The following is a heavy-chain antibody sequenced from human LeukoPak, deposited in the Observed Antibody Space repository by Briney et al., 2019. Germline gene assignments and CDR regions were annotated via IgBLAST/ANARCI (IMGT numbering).Heavy chain of an antibody. J-gene: IGHJ4*02. D-gene: IGHD3-22*01. CDR1: GGTSNSHA. CDR2: IIPNLGTT. Sequence: GASVTVSCMASGGTSNSHAISWVRQAPGQGLEWMGRIIPNLGTTNRAQNFQDRVTLTADKSTNTAYMELTSLTSDDTAVYYCATTNDGGGYQWGDFFDFWGQGTLVTVSS. V-gene: IGHV1-69*04. CDR3: ATTNDGGGYQWGDFFDF.